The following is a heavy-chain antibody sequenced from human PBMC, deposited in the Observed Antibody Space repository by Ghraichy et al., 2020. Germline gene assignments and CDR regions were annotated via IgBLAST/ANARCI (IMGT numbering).Heavy chain of an antibody. D-gene: IGHD1-26*01. V-gene: IGHV4-59*01. CDR3: ARSRVVGGASGYYGMDV. J-gene: IGHJ6*02. CDR2: IYYSGST. Sequence: LSLTCTVSGGSISNYYWSWIRQSPGKGLEWIGYIYYSGSTKYNPSLKSRVTISVDTSKNHFSLKLSSLTAADTAVYFCARSRVVGGASGYYGMDVWGQGTTVTVSS. CDR1: GGSISNYY.